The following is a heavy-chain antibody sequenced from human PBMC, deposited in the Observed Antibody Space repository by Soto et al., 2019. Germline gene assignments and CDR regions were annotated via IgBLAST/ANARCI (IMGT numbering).Heavy chain of an antibody. CDR2: IGYSGTT. CDR3: ARGGASSKWFAP. D-gene: IGHD2-15*01. Sequence: QVHLQESGPGLVRPSQTLSLTCTVSGGSITSGGSFWSRIRQHPGKGPEWIACIGYSGTTSYNPSLESRVTVSVDTSKTQFSLNLTSVTAADTAVYYCARGGASSKWFAPWGQGTLVTDSS. J-gene: IGHJ5*02. V-gene: IGHV4-31*03. CDR1: GGSITSGGSF.